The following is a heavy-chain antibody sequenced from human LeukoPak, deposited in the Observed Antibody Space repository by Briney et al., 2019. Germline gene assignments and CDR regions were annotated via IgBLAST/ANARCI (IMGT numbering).Heavy chain of an antibody. CDR3: ARAQVGIVGATEFAY. D-gene: IGHD1-26*01. CDR2: IYYSGST. CDR1: GGSISSYY. J-gene: IGHJ4*02. Sequence: PSETLSLTCTVSGGSISSYYWTWIRQPPGKGLEWIGYIYYSGSTKYNPSLKSRVTISVDSSKNHFSLKLSSVTAADTAVYYCARAQVGIVGATEFAYWGPGTLVTVSS. V-gene: IGHV4-59*08.